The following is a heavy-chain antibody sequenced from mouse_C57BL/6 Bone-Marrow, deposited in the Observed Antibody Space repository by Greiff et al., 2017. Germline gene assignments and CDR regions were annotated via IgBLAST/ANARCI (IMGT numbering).Heavy chain of an antibody. CDR3: ARGSVCDGYQYYFDY. Sequence: VQLQQSGAELVRPGTSVKVSCKASGYAFTNYLIEWVKQRPGQGLEWIGVINPGSGGTNYNEKFKGKATLTADKSSSTAYMQLSSLTSEDSAVDFCARGSVCDGYQYYFDYWGQGTTLTVSS. CDR2: INPGSGGT. V-gene: IGHV1-54*01. J-gene: IGHJ2*01. CDR1: GYAFTNYL. D-gene: IGHD2-3*01.